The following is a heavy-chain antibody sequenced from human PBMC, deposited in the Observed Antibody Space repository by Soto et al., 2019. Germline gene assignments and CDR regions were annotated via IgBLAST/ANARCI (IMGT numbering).Heavy chain of an antibody. J-gene: IGHJ4*02. CDR2: IKEDGSEK. CDR1: GFTFRSHW. D-gene: IGHD3-10*01. Sequence: EVQLVESGGGLVQPGGSLRLSCAASGFTFRSHWMSWVRQAPGKGLEWVARIKEDGSEKNYVDSVKGRFTISRDNAKNPLYLQMNYLRAEDTAVYYCARDFMGYWGQGTLVTVSS. CDR3: ARDFMGY. V-gene: IGHV3-7*01.